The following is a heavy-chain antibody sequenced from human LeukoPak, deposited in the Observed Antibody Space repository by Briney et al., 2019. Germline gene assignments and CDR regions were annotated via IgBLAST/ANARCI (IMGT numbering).Heavy chain of an antibody. CDR1: GYTFTRYG. CDR2: ISAYNANT. D-gene: IGHD2-2*02. CDR3: ARDEGYCSSTSCYRTFDY. J-gene: IGHJ4*02. V-gene: IGHV1-18*01. Sequence: ASVNVSCKASGYTFTRYGISWVRQAPGQGLEWMGWISAYNANTNYAQKLQGRVTMTTDTSTSTAYMELRSLRSDDTAVYYCARDEGYCSSTSCYRTFDYWGQGTLVTVSS.